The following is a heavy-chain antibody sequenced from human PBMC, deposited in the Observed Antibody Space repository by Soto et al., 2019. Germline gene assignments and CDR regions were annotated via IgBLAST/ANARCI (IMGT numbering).Heavy chain of an antibody. CDR1: GFTFSSYG. V-gene: IGHV3-30*18. CDR2: ISYDGSNK. CDR3: AKEFRYNYGSGFDY. D-gene: IGHD5-18*01. Sequence: QVQLVESGGGVVQPGRSLRLSCAASGFTFSSYGMHWVRQAPGKGLEWVAVISYDGSNKYYADSVKGRFTISRDNSKNTLYLQMNSLRAEDTAVYYCAKEFRYNYGSGFDYWGQGTLVTVSS. J-gene: IGHJ4*02.